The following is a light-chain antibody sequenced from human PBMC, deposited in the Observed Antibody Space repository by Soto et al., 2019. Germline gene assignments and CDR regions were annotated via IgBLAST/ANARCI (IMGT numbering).Light chain of an antibody. J-gene: IGLJ2*01. V-gene: IGLV2-14*01. CDR2: EVS. CDR3: SSYTGSNTPVV. CDR1: SSDVGGYNY. Sequence: QSVLTQPASVSGSPGQSITISCTGTSSDVGGYNYVSWYQQHPGKAPKLMIYEVSNRPSGVSNRFSGSKSGNTASLTISGLQAEDEADYYCSSYTGSNTPVVFGGGTKLTVL.